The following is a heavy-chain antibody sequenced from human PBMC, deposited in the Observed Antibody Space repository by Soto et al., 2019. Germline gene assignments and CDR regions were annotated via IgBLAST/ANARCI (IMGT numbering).Heavy chain of an antibody. CDR2: IYHSGST. CDR1: GGSISSSNW. D-gene: IGHD2-21*01. Sequence: SETLSLTCAVSGGSISSSNWWSWVRQPPGKGLEWIGEIYHSGSTNYNPSLKSRVTISVDKSKNQFSLKLSSVTAADTAVYYCARDKIVVVDYYYYGMDVWGQGTTVTVSS. V-gene: IGHV4-4*02. CDR3: ARDKIVVVDYYYYGMDV. J-gene: IGHJ6*02.